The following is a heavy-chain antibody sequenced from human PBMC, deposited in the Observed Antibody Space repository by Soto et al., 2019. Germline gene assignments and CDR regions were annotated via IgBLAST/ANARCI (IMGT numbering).Heavy chain of an antibody. V-gene: IGHV4-31*03. CDR1: GGSISRGDCF. CDR2: IFYSGTT. D-gene: IGHD4-17*01. CDR3: ARAYSDYGRYFDL. Sequence: QVQLKESGPGLVKPSQTLSLTCTVSGGSISRGDCFWSWIRQNPGKGLEWIGYIFYSGTTYYNPSLKSRVTVSVDTSKNQFSLELNSVTAADTAVYYCARAYSDYGRYFDLWGRGTLVTVSS. J-gene: IGHJ2*01.